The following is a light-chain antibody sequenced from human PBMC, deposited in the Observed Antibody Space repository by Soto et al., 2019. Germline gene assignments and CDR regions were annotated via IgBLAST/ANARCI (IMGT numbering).Light chain of an antibody. CDR3: QSYDSNLSGSL. CDR2: NYV. CDR1: SSNIGAGYG. J-gene: IGLJ2*01. Sequence: QAVVTQPPSVSGAPGQRVTISCAGTSSNIGAGYGVHWYQQLPGRAPKLLIHNYVNRSSGVPDRFSGSKSGTSASLAITGLQGEDEGDYYCQSYDSNLSGSLFGGGTKLTVL. V-gene: IGLV1-40*01.